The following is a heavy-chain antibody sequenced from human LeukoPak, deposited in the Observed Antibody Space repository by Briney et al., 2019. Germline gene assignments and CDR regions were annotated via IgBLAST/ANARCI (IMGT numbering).Heavy chain of an antibody. V-gene: IGHV4-39*01. CDR3: ARGLCSWFGELHCFLGLNWFDP. CDR2: IYYSGST. CDR1: GGSISSSSYY. D-gene: IGHD3-10*01. J-gene: IGHJ5*02. Sequence: SETLSLTCTVSGGSISSSSYYWGWIRQPPGKGLEWIGSIYYSGSTYYNPSLKSRVTISVDTSKNQFSLKLSSVTAADTAVYYCARGLCSWFGELHCFLGLNWFDPWGQGTLVTVSS.